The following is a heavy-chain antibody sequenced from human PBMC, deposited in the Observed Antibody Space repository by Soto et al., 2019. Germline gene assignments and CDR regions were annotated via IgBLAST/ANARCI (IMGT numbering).Heavy chain of an antibody. Sequence: PGGTLRLSCAASGFTFSSYAMHWVRQAPGKGLEWVAVISYDGSNKYYADSVKGRFTISRDNSKNTLYLQMNSLRAEDTSVYYCAREVGAPPAFDYWGQGTLVTVSS. CDR2: ISYDGSNK. CDR3: AREVGAPPAFDY. J-gene: IGHJ4*02. V-gene: IGHV3-30-3*01. D-gene: IGHD1-26*01. CDR1: GFTFSSYA.